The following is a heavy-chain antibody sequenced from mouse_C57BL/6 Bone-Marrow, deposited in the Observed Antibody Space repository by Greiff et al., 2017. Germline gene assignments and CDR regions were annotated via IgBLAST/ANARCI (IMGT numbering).Heavy chain of an antibody. D-gene: IGHD1-1*01. CDR2: LHPNSGST. J-gene: IGHJ3*01. CDR1: GYTFTSYW. V-gene: IGHV1-64*01. CDR3: SRSKVYYGSSGGFAY. Sequence: VQLQQPGAELVKPGASVKLSCKASGYTFTSYWMHWVKQRPGQGLEWIGMLHPNSGSTKYNEKFTSKATLTVDKSSSTAYMQLSSLTSEDSAVYYWSRSKVYYGSSGGFAYWGQVTLVTVSA.